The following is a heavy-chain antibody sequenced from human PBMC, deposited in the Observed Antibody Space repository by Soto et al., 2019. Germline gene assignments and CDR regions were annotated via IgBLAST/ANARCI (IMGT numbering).Heavy chain of an antibody. J-gene: IGHJ4*02. D-gene: IGHD3-3*01. V-gene: IGHV1-8*01. CDR2: MSPNSGRT. Sequence: QVQLVQSGPEVKKPGASMRVSCKTSGYTFTNYDIHWVRQATGQGLEWIGWMSPNSGRTGFAQRFQDRVNMTSNPSISTAYLHLASLTSEDTAVYYCERGLDFWSGYSRADSWGQGTLVTVSS. CDR1: GYTFTNYD. CDR3: ERGLDFWSGYSRADS.